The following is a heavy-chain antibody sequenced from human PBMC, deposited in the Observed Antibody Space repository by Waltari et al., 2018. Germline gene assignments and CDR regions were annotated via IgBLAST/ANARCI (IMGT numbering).Heavy chain of an antibody. V-gene: IGHV4-59*01. CDR2: IYYSGST. J-gene: IGHJ4*02. Sequence: QVQLQESGPGLVKPSETLSLTCTVSGGSISSYYWSWIRQPPGKGLEWIGYIYYSGSTNYNPSLKGRVTISVDTSKNQFSLKLSSVTAADTAVYYCARDLSGSKSELGYWGQGTLVTV. D-gene: IGHD1-26*01. CDR3: ARDLSGSKSELGY. CDR1: GGSISSYY.